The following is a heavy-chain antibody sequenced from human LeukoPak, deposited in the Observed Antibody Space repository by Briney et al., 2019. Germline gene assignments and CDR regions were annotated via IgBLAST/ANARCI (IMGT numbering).Heavy chain of an antibody. CDR1: GFSFTSYS. CDR2: ISSSGNYI. Sequence: GGSLRLSCAASGFSFTSYSMNWVRQAPGKGLEWVSSISSSGNYIYYADSVKGRFTISRDNAKNSLNLQMNSLTAEDTAVYYCARDPEWLVRGSDAFGLWGQGTMVTVSS. J-gene: IGHJ3*01. CDR3: ARDPEWLVRGSDAFGL. D-gene: IGHD6-19*01. V-gene: IGHV3-21*06.